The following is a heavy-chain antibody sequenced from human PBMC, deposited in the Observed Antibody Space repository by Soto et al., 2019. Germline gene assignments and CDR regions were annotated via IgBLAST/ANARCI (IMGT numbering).Heavy chain of an antibody. Sequence: LRLSCAASGFTFSSYGMHWVRQAPGKGLEWVAVISYDGSNKYYADSVKGRFTISRDNSKNTLYLQLSSLRSDDTAVFYCANPRQASCPSGACLPPLDVWGQGTTVTVSS. D-gene: IGHD2-21*01. CDR3: ANPRQASCPSGACLPPLDV. CDR1: GFTFSSYG. J-gene: IGHJ6*02. CDR2: ISYDGSNK. V-gene: IGHV3-30*18.